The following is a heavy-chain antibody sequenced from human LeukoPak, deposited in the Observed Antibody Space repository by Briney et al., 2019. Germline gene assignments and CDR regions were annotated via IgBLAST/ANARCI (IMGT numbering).Heavy chain of an antibody. V-gene: IGHV3-7*01. Sequence: GGSLSLSCAASGFTFSTYWLSWVRQAPGKGQEWVANIKADGSKKYYVDSVKGRLTISRDNAKISLYLQMISLRAEDTAVYHCALARGSWGQGTMVTVSS. J-gene: IGHJ3*01. D-gene: IGHD3-10*01. CDR3: ALARGS. CDR1: GFTFSTYW. CDR2: IKADGSKK.